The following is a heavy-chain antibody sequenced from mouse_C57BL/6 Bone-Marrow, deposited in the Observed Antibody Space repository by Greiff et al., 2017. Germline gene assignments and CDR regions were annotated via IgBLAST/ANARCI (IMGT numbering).Heavy chain of an antibody. J-gene: IGHJ4*01. Sequence: VQLQQSGAELARPGASVKLSCKASGYTFTSYGISWVKQRTGQGLEWIGEIYPRSGNTYSNEKLKGKATLTADKSSSTAYMELRSLTSEDSAVYFCAHYSSPMDYWGQGTSVTVSS. CDR3: AHYSSPMDY. V-gene: IGHV1-81*01. D-gene: IGHD1-1*01. CDR1: GYTFTSYG. CDR2: IYPRSGNT.